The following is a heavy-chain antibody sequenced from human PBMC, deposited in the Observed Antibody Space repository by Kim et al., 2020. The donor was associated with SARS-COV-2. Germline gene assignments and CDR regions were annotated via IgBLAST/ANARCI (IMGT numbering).Heavy chain of an antibody. J-gene: IGHJ4*02. CDR3: AKVGAAADSYYFDY. Sequence: ADSVKGRFTISRDNSKNTLYLQMNSLRAEDTAVYYCAKVGAAADSYYFDYWGQGTLVTVSS. V-gene: IGHV3-23*01. D-gene: IGHD6-13*01.